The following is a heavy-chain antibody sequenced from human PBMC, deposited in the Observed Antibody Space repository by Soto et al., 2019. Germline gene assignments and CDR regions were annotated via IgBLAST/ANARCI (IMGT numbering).Heavy chain of an antibody. J-gene: IGHJ4*02. CDR3: ARHSSRYFDWPPGYYFDY. Sequence: PSETLSLTCTVSGGSIISYYWSWIRQPTGKGLEWIGYIYYSGSTNYNPSLKSRVTISVDTSKNQFSLKLSSVTAADTAVYYCARHSSRYFDWPPGYYFDYWGQGTPVTVSS. D-gene: IGHD3-9*01. CDR1: GGSIISYY. V-gene: IGHV4-59*08. CDR2: IYYSGST.